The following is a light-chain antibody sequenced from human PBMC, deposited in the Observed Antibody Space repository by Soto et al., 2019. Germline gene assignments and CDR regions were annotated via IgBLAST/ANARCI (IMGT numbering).Light chain of an antibody. V-gene: IGKV1-9*01. CDR1: QGISSY. CDR3: QQLDSYPLT. CDR2: AAS. J-gene: IGKJ4*01. Sequence: DIQLTQSPSFLSASVGDRVTITCRASQGISSYLAWYQQKPGKAPELLIYAASTLQSGVPSRFSGSGSGTEFTLTISSLQPEDFPTYYCQQLDSYPLTFGGGTKVDIK.